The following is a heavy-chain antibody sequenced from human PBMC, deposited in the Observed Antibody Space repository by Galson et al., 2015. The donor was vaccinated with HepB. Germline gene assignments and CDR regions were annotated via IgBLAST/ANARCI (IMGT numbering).Heavy chain of an antibody. J-gene: IGHJ4*02. CDR2: IWKDGSNK. CDR1: GFAFGNYG. D-gene: IGHD6-19*01. V-gene: IGHV3-33*01. CDR3: ARERQFLRDFDS. Sequence: SLRLSCAASGFAFGNYGMHWVRQAPGKGLEWMALIWKDGSNKHYADSLKGRFRISRDNAKNSVYLQLNSLRVEDTAVYYCARERQFLRDFDSWGQGTLVTVSS.